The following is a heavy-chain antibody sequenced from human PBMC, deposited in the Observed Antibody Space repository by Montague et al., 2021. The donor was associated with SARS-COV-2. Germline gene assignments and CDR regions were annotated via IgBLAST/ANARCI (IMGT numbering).Heavy chain of an antibody. D-gene: IGHD4-17*01. V-gene: IGHV2-5*02. J-gene: IGHJ5*02. CDR2: IYWDDDK. CDR1: GFSLNTSGEG. CDR3: ARYGDYDWWFDP. Sequence: PALVKPTQTLTLTCTFSGFSLNTSGEGVGWVRQPPGKALEWLALIYWDDDKRYSPSLKSRSTISKDTTKNEVVLTVANMDPVDTATYYCARYGDYDWWFDPWGQGTLVTVSS.